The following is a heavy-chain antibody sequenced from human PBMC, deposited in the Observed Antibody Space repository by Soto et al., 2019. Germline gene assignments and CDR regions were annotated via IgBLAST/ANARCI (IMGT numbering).Heavy chain of an antibody. D-gene: IGHD3-3*01. V-gene: IGHV3-23*01. CDR1: GFTFSSYA. CDR2: ISGSGGST. CDR3: AKGDRSGYSPFDY. Sequence: EVQLLESGGGLVQPGGSLRLSCAASGFTFSSYAMSWVRQAPGKGLEWVSAISGSGGSTYYADSVKGRFTISRDNSKNTLYLEMNSLRAEDTAVYYCAKGDRSGYSPFDYWGQGTLVTVSS. J-gene: IGHJ4*02.